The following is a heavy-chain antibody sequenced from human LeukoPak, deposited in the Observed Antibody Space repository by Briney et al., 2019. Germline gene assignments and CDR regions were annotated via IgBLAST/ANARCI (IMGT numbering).Heavy chain of an antibody. CDR3: ARDTITMVRGVIRSRAFDI. Sequence: ASVKVSCKASGYTLVNHGITWVRQAPGQGLEWMGWITPYNDKTNYAQRFQGRLTMTTETSTNTAYMELRSLRSDDTAVYYCARDTITMVRGVIRSRAFDIWGQGTMVTVSS. J-gene: IGHJ3*02. CDR1: GYTLVNHG. V-gene: IGHV1-18*01. D-gene: IGHD3-10*01. CDR2: ITPYNDKT.